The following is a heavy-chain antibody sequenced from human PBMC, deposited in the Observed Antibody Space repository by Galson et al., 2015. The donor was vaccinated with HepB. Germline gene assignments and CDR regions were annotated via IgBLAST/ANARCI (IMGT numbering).Heavy chain of an antibody. CDR1: GFTFSSYW. CDR2: IKQDGSEK. V-gene: IGHV3-7*03. CDR3: ARGGVPGGFDAFDI. J-gene: IGHJ3*02. Sequence: SLRLSCAASGFTFSSYWMSWVRQAPGKGLEWVANIKQDGSEKYYVDSVKGRFTISRDNAKNSLYLQMNSLRAEDTAVYYCARGGVPGGFDAFDIWGQGTMVTVSS. D-gene: IGHD3-16*01.